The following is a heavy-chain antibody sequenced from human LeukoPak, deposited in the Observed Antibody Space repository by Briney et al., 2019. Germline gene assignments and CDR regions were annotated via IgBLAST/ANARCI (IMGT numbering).Heavy chain of an antibody. J-gene: IGHJ4*02. Sequence: GGSLRLSCAASGFTFSSYSMNWVRQAPGKGLEWVSSISSSSSYIYYADSVKGRFTISRDNAKNSLYLQMNSLRAEDTAVYYCGPDSCGFVWSDRGGQGTLVTVSS. CDR2: ISSSSSYI. V-gene: IGHV3-21*01. D-gene: IGHD3-22*01. CDR3: GPDSCGFVWSDR. CDR1: GFTFSSYS.